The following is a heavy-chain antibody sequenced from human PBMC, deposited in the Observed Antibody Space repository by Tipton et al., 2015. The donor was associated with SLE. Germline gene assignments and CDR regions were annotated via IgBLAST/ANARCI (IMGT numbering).Heavy chain of an antibody. D-gene: IGHD2-2*01. CDR1: GGSFSGYY. Sequence: LRLSCAVYGGSFSGYYWSWIRQPPGKGLEWIGEINHSGSTNYNPSLKSRVTISVDTSKNQFSLKLSSVTAADTAVYYCARGYCSSTSCYYYMDVWGKGTTVTVSS. J-gene: IGHJ6*03. CDR2: INHSGST. CDR3: ARGYCSSTSCYYYMDV. V-gene: IGHV4-34*01.